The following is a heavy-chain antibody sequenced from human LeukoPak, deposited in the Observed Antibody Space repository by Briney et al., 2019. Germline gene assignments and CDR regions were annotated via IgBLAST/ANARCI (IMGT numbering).Heavy chain of an antibody. CDR1: GGSISSYY. D-gene: IGHD1-1*01. CDR2: IYTSGST. V-gene: IGHV4-4*07. J-gene: IGHJ6*03. Sequence: SETLSLTCTVSGGSISSYYWSWIRQPAGKGLEWIGRIYTSGSTNYNPSLKSRVTMSVDTSKNQFSLKLSSVTAADTAVYYCARGTGVQGYYYYYMDVWGKGTTVTVSS. CDR3: ARGTGVQGYYYYYMDV.